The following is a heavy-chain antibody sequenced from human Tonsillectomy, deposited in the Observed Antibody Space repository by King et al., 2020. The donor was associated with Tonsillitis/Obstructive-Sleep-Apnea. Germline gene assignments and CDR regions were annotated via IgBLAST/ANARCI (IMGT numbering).Heavy chain of an antibody. CDR2: IYHSGST. CDR1: GGSISSSY. D-gene: IGHD1-1*01. V-gene: IGHV4-59*01. CDR3: AKLRSNCWFDP. J-gene: IGHJ5*02. Sequence: QLQESGPGLVKPSETLSLTCSVSGGSISSSYWSWIRQPPGKGLEWIGYIYHSGSTNYNPSLKSRVTISVDTSKNQLSLKLTSVTAADTAVYYCAKLRSNCWFDPWGQGTLVTVSS.